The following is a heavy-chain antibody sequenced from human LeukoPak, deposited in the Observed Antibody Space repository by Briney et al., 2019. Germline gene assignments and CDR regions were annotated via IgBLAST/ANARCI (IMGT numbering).Heavy chain of an antibody. D-gene: IGHD6-13*01. V-gene: IGHV4-39*01. CDR2: IYYSGST. CDR1: GGSFSGYY. J-gene: IGHJ4*02. Sequence: PSETLSLTCAVYGGSFSGYYWGWIRQPPGKGLEWIGTIYYSGSTYYNPSLKSRVTISVDTSKNQFSLRLSSVTAADTAVYYCARHLGYTSTFDYWGQGTLVTVSS. CDR3: ARHLGYTSTFDY.